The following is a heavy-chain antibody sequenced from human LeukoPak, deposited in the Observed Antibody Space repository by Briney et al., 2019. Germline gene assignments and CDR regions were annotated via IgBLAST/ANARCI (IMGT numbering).Heavy chain of an antibody. D-gene: IGHD3-10*01. CDR1: GFTFSRYA. Sequence: PGGSLRLSCVASGFTFSRYAMHWVRLAPGKGLEWVAVISYDGSNKYYADSVKGRFTISRVNSKNTLYLQMNSLRAEDTALYYCARDGNFYYGPGSYCDYWGQGTLVTVSS. V-gene: IGHV3-30-3*01. CDR3: ARDGNFYYGPGSYCDY. CDR2: ISYDGSNK. J-gene: IGHJ4*02.